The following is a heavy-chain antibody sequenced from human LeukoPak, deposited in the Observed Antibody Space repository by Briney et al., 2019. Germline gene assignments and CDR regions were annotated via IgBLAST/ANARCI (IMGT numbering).Heavy chain of an antibody. V-gene: IGHV4-34*01. CDR1: GGSFSGYY. CDR2: INHSGST. J-gene: IGHJ4*02. CDR3: ARTVTASGFDY. D-gene: IGHD2-21*02. Sequence: SETLSLTRAVYGGSFSGYYWSWIRQPPGKGLEWIGEINHSGSTNYNPSLKSRVTISVETSKNQFSLKLSSVTAADTAVYYCARTVTASGFDYWGQGTLVTVSS.